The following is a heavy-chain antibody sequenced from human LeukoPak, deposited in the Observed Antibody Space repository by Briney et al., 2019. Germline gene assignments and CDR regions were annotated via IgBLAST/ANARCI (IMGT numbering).Heavy chain of an antibody. J-gene: IGHJ4*02. D-gene: IGHD3-10*01. V-gene: IGHV3-23*01. CDR3: AKRNTMIRGGPCFDH. CDR1: GFTFSSYA. Sequence: GGYLRLSCAASGFTFSSYAMNWVRQAPGKGLEWVSIIFGTGDTTYYADSVKGRFTVSRDNSKNTLYLQMNDLRPEDTAKYYCAKRNTMIRGGPCFDHWGQGLLVTVSS. CDR2: IFGTGDTT.